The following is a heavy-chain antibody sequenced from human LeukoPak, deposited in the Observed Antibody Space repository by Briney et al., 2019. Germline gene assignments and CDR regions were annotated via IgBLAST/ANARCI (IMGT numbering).Heavy chain of an antibody. CDR1: GFTFSTYW. Sequence: QPGGSLRLSCAASGFTFSTYWMHWVRQAPGKGLVWVSRINVDGTTTTYADSVKGRFTISRDNAKNTLYLQMNSLRGEDTAVYYCARTFENTYGDYWGHGTLVTVSS. CDR2: INVDGTTT. CDR3: ARTFENTYGDY. V-gene: IGHV3-74*01. J-gene: IGHJ4*01. D-gene: IGHD5-18*01.